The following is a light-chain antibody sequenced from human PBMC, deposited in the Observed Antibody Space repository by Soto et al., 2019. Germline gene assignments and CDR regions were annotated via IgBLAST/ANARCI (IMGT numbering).Light chain of an antibody. CDR1: QGISSY. J-gene: IGKJ1*01. Sequence: AIRMTQSPSSLSASTGDRFTITFLASQGISSYLAWYQQKPGKAPKLLIYAASTLQSGVPSRFSGSGSGTDFTLTISCLQSEDFATYYCQQYYSYPPTFGQGTKVDI. CDR2: AAS. V-gene: IGKV1-8*01. CDR3: QQYYSYPPT.